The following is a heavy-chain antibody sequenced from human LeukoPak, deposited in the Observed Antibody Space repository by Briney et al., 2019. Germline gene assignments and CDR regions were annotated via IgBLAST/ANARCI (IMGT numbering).Heavy chain of an antibody. CDR3: AKDRATVIPYYFDY. CDR1: GFTFGNYG. D-gene: IGHD4-11*01. V-gene: IGHV3-23*01. Sequence: GGSLRLSCATSGFTFGNYGMTWVRQAPGKGLEWVSTISRSGYSTYYADSVSGRFTISRDNSKSTLFLQMNSLRAEDTAVYYCAKDRATVIPYYFDYWGQGILVTVSS. J-gene: IGHJ4*02. CDR2: ISRSGYST.